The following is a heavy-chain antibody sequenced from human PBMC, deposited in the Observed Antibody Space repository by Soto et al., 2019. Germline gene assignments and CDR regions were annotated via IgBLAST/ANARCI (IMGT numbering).Heavy chain of an antibody. D-gene: IGHD6-19*01. CDR3: AKGVYSSGWYSVFDY. Sequence: EVQLVESGGGLVQPGRSLRLSCAASGFTFDDYAMHWVRQAPGKGLEWVSGISWNSGSIGYADSVKGRFTISRDNAKNSLYLQMNSLRAEDMALYYCAKGVYSSGWYSVFDYWGQGTLVTVSS. J-gene: IGHJ4*02. CDR1: GFTFDDYA. CDR2: ISWNSGSI. V-gene: IGHV3-9*03.